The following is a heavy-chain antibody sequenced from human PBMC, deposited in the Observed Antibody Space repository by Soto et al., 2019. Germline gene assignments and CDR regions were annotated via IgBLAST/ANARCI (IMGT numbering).Heavy chain of an antibody. Sequence: GGSLRLSCAASGLTLSTSSMNWVRQAPGKGLEWISYIRRHTSVTAYADSVKGRFTISRDSAKNSLYLQMDSLRVEDTAVYYCASMIFSVAVAPWGQGTLVTVSS. CDR3: ASMIFSVAVAP. V-gene: IGHV3-48*01. CDR1: GLTLSTSS. CDR2: IRRHTSVT. J-gene: IGHJ5*02. D-gene: IGHD6-19*01.